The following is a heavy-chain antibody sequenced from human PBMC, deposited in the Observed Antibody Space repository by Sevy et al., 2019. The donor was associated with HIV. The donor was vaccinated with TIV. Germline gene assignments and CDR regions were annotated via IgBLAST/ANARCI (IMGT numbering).Heavy chain of an antibody. CDR3: ARQVAARNMITSWGVIVPWSRGTYLSDS. CDR2: IYYSGST. J-gene: IGHJ4*02. Sequence: SETLSLTCTVSGGSISSSTYYWGWIRQPPGKGLEWIGNIYYSGSTYYNPSLRSRVTISVDTSNNQFSLRLSSVTAAVTAVYFCARQVAARNMITSWGVIVPWSRGTYLSDSWGQGTPVTVSS. CDR1: GGSISSSTYY. D-gene: IGHD3-16*02. V-gene: IGHV4-39*01.